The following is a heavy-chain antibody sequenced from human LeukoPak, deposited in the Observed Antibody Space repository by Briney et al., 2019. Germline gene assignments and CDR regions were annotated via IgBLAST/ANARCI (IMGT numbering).Heavy chain of an antibody. CDR2: IIPIFGTA. CDR3: ARHGSGSSTSRDHYYYYYYMDV. Sequence: ASVKVSCKASGGTFSSYAISWVRQAPGQGLEWMGGIIPIFGTANYAQKFQGRVPITADKSTSTAYLQWSSLKASDTAMYYCARHGSGSSTSRDHYYYYYYMDVWGKGTTVTVSS. J-gene: IGHJ6*03. D-gene: IGHD2-2*01. CDR1: GGTFSSYA. V-gene: IGHV1-69*06.